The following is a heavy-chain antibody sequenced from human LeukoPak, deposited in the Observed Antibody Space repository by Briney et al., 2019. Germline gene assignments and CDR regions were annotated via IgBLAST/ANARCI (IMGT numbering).Heavy chain of an antibody. V-gene: IGHV3-43D*03. D-gene: IGHD1-1*01. CDR3: VKAPTLTGTAYYFDY. J-gene: IGHJ4*02. CDR2: INWDGGST. Sequence: GGSLRLSFAASGFTFVDYAMHWVRQAPGKGLEWGSLINWDGGSTYYADSVKGRFTISRDNSKNSLYLEMNSLRAEDTALYYCVKAPTLTGTAYYFDYWGQGTLVTVSS. CDR1: GFTFVDYA.